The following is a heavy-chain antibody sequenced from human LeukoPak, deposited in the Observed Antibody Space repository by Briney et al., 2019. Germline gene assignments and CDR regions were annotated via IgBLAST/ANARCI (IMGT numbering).Heavy chain of an antibody. CDR2: TTPTTGST. D-gene: IGHD1-14*01. J-gene: IGHJ3*02. Sequence: ASVTVSCKASGYTFTNFYLHWVRQAPGQGLEWRGITTPTTGSTTYAQKLQGRVTMTRDMSTSTVYMELSSLRSEDTAVYFCARDLNPQSIGMRAFDIWGQGTMVTASS. V-gene: IGHV1-46*01. CDR1: GYTFTNFY. CDR3: ARDLNPQSIGMRAFDI.